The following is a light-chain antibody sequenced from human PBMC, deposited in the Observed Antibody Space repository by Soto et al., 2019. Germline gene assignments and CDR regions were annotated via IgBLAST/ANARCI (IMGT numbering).Light chain of an antibody. Sequence: QSALTQPASLSGSPGQSITISCTGTSGDIGASNYVSWYQQFPDKAPKLIIYGVSDRPSGVSTRFSGSKSGNTASLTISGLQPEDEADYYCTSYRTYSGVFGTGTKVTVL. CDR1: SGDIGASNY. CDR2: GVS. J-gene: IGLJ1*01. V-gene: IGLV2-14*01. CDR3: TSYRTYSGV.